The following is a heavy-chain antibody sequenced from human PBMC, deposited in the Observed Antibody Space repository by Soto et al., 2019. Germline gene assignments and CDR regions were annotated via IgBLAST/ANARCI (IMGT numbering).Heavy chain of an antibody. Sequence: SETLSLTCAVSGGSMSRGGQSWSWIRQPPGKGLEWLGFIYYTGSTYYNPSLKSRVTLSVDRSKNQFSLNLTSVTAADTAMYFCARPANTVADHFDLWGQGTPVTVSS. CDR2: IYYTGST. CDR1: GGSMSRGGQS. J-gene: IGHJ4*02. D-gene: IGHD4-17*01. CDR3: ARPANTVADHFDL. V-gene: IGHV4-30-2*01.